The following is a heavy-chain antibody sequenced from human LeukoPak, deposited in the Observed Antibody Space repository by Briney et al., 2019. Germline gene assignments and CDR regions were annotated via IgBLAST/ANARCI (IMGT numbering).Heavy chain of an antibody. D-gene: IGHD2-8*01. V-gene: IGHV3-30-3*01. CDR1: GFTFSSYA. CDR3: ARDYWWTYDY. CDR2: ISYDGSNK. J-gene: IGHJ4*02. Sequence: GGSLRLSCAASGFTFSSYAMHWVRQAPGKGLEWVAVISYDGSNKYYADSVKGRFTISRDNSQNTLYLQMDSLRAEDTAIYYCARDYWWTYDYWGQGTLVTVSS.